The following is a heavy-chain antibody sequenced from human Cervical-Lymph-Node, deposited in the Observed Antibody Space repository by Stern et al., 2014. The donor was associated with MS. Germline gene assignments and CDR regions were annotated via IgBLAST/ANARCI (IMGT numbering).Heavy chain of an antibody. CDR1: GYTFTSYW. Sequence: EVQLLESGPEVKRPGESLKISCQASGYTFTSYWIGWVRQMPGKGLELIAIIFPGVYDIKYSPSFQGQVTISADKSSSTASLQWNNLKASDTAIYYCARQRYFDYWGQGTLVTVSS. CDR3: ARQRYFDY. J-gene: IGHJ4*02. V-gene: IGHV5-51*01. CDR2: IFPGVYDI.